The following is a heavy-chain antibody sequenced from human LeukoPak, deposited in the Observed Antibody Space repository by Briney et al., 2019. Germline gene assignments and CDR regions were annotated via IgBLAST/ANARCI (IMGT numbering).Heavy chain of an antibody. Sequence: GGSLRLSCAASGSTFRSYAMSWVRQAPGKGLEWVSGFGGSDGSTYYADSVKGRFTISRDNSKNTLYLQMNSLRAEDTAVYYCASSGSYYAYGGYWGQGTLVTVSS. J-gene: IGHJ4*02. V-gene: IGHV3-23*01. CDR1: GSTFRSYA. D-gene: IGHD1-26*01. CDR3: ASSGSYYAYGGY. CDR2: FGGSDGST.